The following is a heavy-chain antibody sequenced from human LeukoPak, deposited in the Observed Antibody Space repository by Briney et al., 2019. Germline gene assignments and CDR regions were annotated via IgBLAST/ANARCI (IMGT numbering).Heavy chain of an antibody. Sequence: ASVKVSCKASGYTFTGYYMHWVRQAPGQGLEWMGWINPNSGGTNYAQKFQGRVTMTRDTSISTAYMELSRLRSDDTAVYYCARLSTVTRISYFDLWGRGTLVTVSS. D-gene: IGHD4-17*01. CDR3: ARLSTVTRISYFDL. CDR1: GYTFTGYY. V-gene: IGHV1-2*02. J-gene: IGHJ2*01. CDR2: INPNSGGT.